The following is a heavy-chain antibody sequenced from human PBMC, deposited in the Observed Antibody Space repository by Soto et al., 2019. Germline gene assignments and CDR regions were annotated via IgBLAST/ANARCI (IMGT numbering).Heavy chain of an antibody. CDR2: IYPGDSDT. D-gene: IGHD3-10*01. CDR3: ARSLQYGGNSGSYYY. V-gene: IGHV5-51*03. Sequence: EVQLVQSGAEVKKPGESLKISCKGSGYSFTSYWIGWVSQMPGKGLEWMGIIYPGDSDTRYSPSFQGQVTISADKSISTAYLQWSCLKASDTAMYYCARSLQYGGNSGSYYYWGQGTLVTVSS. J-gene: IGHJ4*02. CDR1: GYSFTSYW.